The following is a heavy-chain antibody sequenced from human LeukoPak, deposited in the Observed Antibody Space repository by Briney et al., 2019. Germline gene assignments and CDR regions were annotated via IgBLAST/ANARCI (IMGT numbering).Heavy chain of an antibody. CDR3: ARELFDFDY. Sequence: GGSLRLSCAPSGFTFDNFAMTWVREAPGKGVEWVSEITGSGGSTYYADSVKGGFTISRDNSNNTLYLQMTSLRAEDTAIYYCARELFDFDYWGQGTLVTVSS. D-gene: IGHD3-10*01. CDR2: ITGSGGST. V-gene: IGHV3-23*01. J-gene: IGHJ4*02. CDR1: GFTFDNFA.